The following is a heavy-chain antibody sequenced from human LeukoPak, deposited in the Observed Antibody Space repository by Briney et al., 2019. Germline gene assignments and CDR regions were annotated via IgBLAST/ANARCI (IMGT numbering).Heavy chain of an antibody. D-gene: IGHD6-19*01. CDR3: ARNASSGFFND. V-gene: IGHV4-38-2*02. J-gene: IGHJ1*01. Sequence: SETLSLTCTVSGFFIANNNYWGWIRQSPGKGLEWMGSIHHSGSRFETGSTHYNPSFRGRISASADPSKNHFSLTLRSVTAADTGVYFCARNASSGFFNDWSQGTLVTVSS. CDR2: IHHSGSRFETGST. CDR1: GFFIANNNY.